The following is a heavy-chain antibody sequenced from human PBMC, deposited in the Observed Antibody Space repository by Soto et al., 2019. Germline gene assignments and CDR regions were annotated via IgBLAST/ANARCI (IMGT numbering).Heavy chain of an antibody. CDR2: IYYSGST. Sequence: SETLSLTCTVSGCSISSYYWSWIRQPPGKGLEWIGYIYYSGSTNYNPSLKSRVTISVDTSKNQFSLKLTSVTAADTAVYYCARRYGGNFDYWGQGTLVTVSS. J-gene: IGHJ4*02. CDR3: ARRYGGNFDY. V-gene: IGHV4-59*01. D-gene: IGHD1-26*01. CDR1: GCSISSYY.